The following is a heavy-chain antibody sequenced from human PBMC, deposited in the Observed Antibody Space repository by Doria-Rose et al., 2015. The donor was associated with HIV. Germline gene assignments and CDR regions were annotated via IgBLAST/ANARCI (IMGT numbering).Heavy chain of an antibody. J-gene: IGHJ4*02. CDR2: IISDDER. Sequence: VTLKESGPVLVKPTEALTLTCTVSGVSLSSPGMGVSWIRQPPGNALEWLANIISDDERSYMTSLKSRLTSSRGTSKSQVVLTMTDMAPVDTATYYCARIKSSRWYHKYYFDFWGQGTLVIVSA. V-gene: IGHV2-26*01. CDR3: ARIKSSRWYHKYYFDF. CDR1: GVSLSSPGMG. D-gene: IGHD6-13*01.